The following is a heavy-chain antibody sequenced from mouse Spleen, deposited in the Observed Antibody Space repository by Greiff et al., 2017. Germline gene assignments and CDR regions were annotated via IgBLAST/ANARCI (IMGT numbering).Heavy chain of an antibody. J-gene: IGHJ4*01. CDR1: GFTFSDYG. CDR2: ISSGSSTI. Sequence: DVMLVESGGGLVKPGGSLKLSCAASGFTFSDYGMHWVRQAPEKGLEWVAYISSGSSTIYYADTVKGRFTISRDNAKNTLFLQMTSLRSEDTAMYYCARKTGTMAMDYWGQGTSVTVSS. V-gene: IGHV5-17*01. D-gene: IGHD4-1*01. CDR3: ARKTGTMAMDY.